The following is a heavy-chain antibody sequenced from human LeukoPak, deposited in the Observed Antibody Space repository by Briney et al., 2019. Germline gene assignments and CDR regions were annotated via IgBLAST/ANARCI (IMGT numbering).Heavy chain of an antibody. J-gene: IGHJ2*01. CDR2: INSDGSST. CDR1: GFTFSSYW. V-gene: IGHV3-74*01. Sequence: PGGSLRLSCAASGFTFSSYWMHWVRQAPGKGLVWVSRINSDGSSTSYADSVKGRFTISRDNAKNTLYLQMNSLRAEDTAVYHCAKHGVTSLFYFDLWGRGTLVTVSS. D-gene: IGHD2-21*02. CDR3: AKHGVTSLFYFDL.